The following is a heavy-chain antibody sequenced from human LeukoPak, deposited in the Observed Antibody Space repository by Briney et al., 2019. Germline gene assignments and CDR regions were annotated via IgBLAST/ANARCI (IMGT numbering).Heavy chain of an antibody. Sequence: GGSLRLSCAASGFTFSSFTMNWVRQAPGKGLEWVSSISTSSLYIYYADSVKGRFTISRDDARNSLYLQMNSLRAEDTAVYYCARDSDWNDGLDYWGQGTLVTVSS. V-gene: IGHV3-21*01. CDR2: ISTSSLYI. CDR3: ARDSDWNDGLDY. D-gene: IGHD1-1*01. J-gene: IGHJ4*02. CDR1: GFTFSSFT.